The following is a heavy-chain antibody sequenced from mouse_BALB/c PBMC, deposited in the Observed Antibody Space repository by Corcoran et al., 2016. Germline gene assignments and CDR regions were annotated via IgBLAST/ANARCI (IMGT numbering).Heavy chain of an antibody. J-gene: IGHJ2*01. CDR2: ISCYNGAT. Sequence: LVKTGASVKISCKASGYSFTGYYMHWVKQSHGKSLEWIGYISCYNGATSYNQKFKGKATFTVDTSSSTAYMQFNSLTSEDSAVYYCAREVLGGNYGDFDYWGQGTTLTVSS. CDR1: GYSFTGYY. V-gene: IGHV1S34*01. CDR3: AREVLGGNYGDFDY. D-gene: IGHD2-1*01.